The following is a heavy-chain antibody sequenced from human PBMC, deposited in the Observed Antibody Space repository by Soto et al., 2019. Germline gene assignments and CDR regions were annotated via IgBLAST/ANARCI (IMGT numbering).Heavy chain of an antibody. D-gene: IGHD1-7*01. Sequence: HPGGSLWLSCVTCGFTFCDYGVHWVRQAPDKGLEWVAVVWFDGSIQDYGDSVKGRFTISRDNSNNTVDLQMNNLRAEDTAVYYCARVDFGGNSYYFDYWGHGTPVTVPS. CDR1: GFTFCDYG. V-gene: IGHV3-33*01. CDR2: VWFDGSIQ. CDR3: ARVDFGGNSYYFDY. J-gene: IGHJ4*01.